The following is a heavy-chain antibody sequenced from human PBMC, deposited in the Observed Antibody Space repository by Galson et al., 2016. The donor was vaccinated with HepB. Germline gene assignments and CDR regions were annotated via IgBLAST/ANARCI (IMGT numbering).Heavy chain of an antibody. J-gene: IGHJ4*02. CDR1: GFPFSRFA. D-gene: IGHD5-12*01. CDR3: AKDLVATGISGTLDY. CDR2: IDNSADTT. Sequence: SLRLSCAVSGFPFSRFAMTWVRQAPGRGLEWVASIDNSADTTHYVDSVKGRFTISRDNSRNTRYLQMRSLGAEDTAIYYCAKDLVATGISGTLDYWGQGTLVTVSS. V-gene: IGHV3-23*01.